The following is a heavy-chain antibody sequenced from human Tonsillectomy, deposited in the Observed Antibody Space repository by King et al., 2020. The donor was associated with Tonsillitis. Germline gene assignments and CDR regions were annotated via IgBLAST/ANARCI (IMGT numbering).Heavy chain of an antibody. CDR3: AKDLGMYYYYGMDV. D-gene: IGHD7-27*01. Sequence: VQLVESGGGLVQPGRSLRLSCAASGFTFDDYAMHWVRHAPGKGLEWVSGISWNSGSIGYADSVKGRFTISRDNAKNSLYLQMNSLRAEDTALYYCAKDLGMYYYYGMDVWGQGTTVTVSS. V-gene: IGHV3-9*01. CDR2: ISWNSGSI. CDR1: GFTFDDYA. J-gene: IGHJ6*02.